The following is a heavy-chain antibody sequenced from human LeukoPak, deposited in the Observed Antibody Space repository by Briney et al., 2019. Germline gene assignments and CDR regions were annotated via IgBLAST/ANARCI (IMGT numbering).Heavy chain of an antibody. CDR3: ASLLGGFAFDI. D-gene: IGHD3-16*01. CDR1: GGSISSYY. CDR2: IYYSGST. Sequence: SETLSLTCTVSGGSISSYYWSWIRQPPGKGLEWIGYIYYSGSTNYNPSLKSRVTISVDTSKNQFSLKLSSVTAADTAVYYCASLLGGFAFDIWGQGTMVTASS. J-gene: IGHJ3*02. V-gene: IGHV4-59*01.